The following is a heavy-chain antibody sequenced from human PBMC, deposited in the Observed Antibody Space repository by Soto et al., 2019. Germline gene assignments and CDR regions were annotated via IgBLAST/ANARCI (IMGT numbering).Heavy chain of an antibody. V-gene: IGHV2-5*01. CDR3: AHRTEVGATAYIDY. Sequence: SGPTLVKPTQTLTLTCTFSGFSLSTSGVGVGWIRQPPGKALEWLALIYWNDDKRYSPSLKSRLTITKDTSKNQVVLTMTNMDPVDTATYYCAHRTEVGATAYIDYWGQGTLVTVSS. D-gene: IGHD1-26*01. CDR2: IYWNDDK. J-gene: IGHJ4*02. CDR1: GFSLSTSGVG.